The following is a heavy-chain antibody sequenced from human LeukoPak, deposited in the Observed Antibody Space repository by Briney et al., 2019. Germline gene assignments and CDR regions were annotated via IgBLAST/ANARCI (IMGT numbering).Heavy chain of an antibody. D-gene: IGHD1-26*01. CDR1: GFTFSSYD. J-gene: IGHJ4*02. Sequence: GGSLRLSCAASGFTFSSYDMHWVRQATGKGLEWVSAIGTAGDTYYPGSVKGRFTISRDNAKNSLYLQMNSLRAEDTAVYYCAREGSIVGAPNWGQGTLVTVSS. CDR2: IGTAGDT. V-gene: IGHV3-13*01. CDR3: AREGSIVGAPN.